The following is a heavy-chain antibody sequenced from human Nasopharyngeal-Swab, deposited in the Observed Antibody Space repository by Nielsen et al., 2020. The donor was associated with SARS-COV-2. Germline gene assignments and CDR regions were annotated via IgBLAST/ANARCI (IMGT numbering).Heavy chain of an antibody. CDR3: ARGESGFDPLGC. Sequence: GESLKISCAASGFTVSSQYMNWVRQAPGKGLEWVSLIYSGGDTDYADSVKGRFIMSRDKSKNTLYLQMNRLRAEDTAVYYCARGESGFDPLGCWGQGTLVTVSS. CDR1: GFTVSSQY. V-gene: IGHV3-53*01. D-gene: IGHD3-3*01. CDR2: IYSGGDT. J-gene: IGHJ4*02.